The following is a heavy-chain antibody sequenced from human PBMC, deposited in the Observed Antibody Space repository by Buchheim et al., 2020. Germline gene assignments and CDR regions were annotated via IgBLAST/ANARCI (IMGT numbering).Heavy chain of an antibody. CDR3: AKGRDYDSWSSFDY. CDR1: GFTFSSYS. D-gene: IGHD3-3*01. J-gene: IGHJ4*02. CDR2: IRSGSNVI. Sequence: EVQLVESGGGLAQPGGSLRLSCVASGFTFSSYSMNWVRQAPGKGLEWISYIRSGSNVIYYADSVKGRFTLSRDNARNSLYLQMNSLRDEDTAVYYCAKGRDYDSWSSFDYWGQGTL. V-gene: IGHV3-48*02.